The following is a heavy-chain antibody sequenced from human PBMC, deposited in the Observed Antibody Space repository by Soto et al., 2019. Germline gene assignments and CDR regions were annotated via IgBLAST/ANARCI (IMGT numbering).Heavy chain of an antibody. CDR3: ARVYGSGSLTNWFDP. V-gene: IGHV4-59*01. D-gene: IGHD3-10*01. CDR1: GVCITKYL. CDR2: IYYSGTT. Sequence: SETLSLTCPFSGVCITKYLWSWFRQSPGKGLEWIGYIYYSGTTNYNPSLMSRVTISVDTSKNHFSLKLTSVTAADTTVYYCARVYGSGSLTNWFDPWGRGTLVTVSS. J-gene: IGHJ5*02.